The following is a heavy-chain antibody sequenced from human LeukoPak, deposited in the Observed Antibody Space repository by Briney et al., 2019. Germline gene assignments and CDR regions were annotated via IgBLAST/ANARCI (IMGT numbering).Heavy chain of an antibody. CDR3: ARGRTGDY. CDR2: INHSGST. Sequence: SETLSLTCTVSGGSISSSSYYWGWIRQPPGKGLEWIGEINHSGSTNYNPSLKSRVTISVDTSKNQFSLKLSSVTAADTAVYYCARGRTGDYWGQGTLVTVSS. CDR1: GGSISSSSYY. D-gene: IGHD7-27*01. V-gene: IGHV4-39*07. J-gene: IGHJ4*02.